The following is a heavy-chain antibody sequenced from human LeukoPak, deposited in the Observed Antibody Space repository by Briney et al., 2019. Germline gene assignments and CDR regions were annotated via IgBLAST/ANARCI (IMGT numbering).Heavy chain of an antibody. CDR3: ARLKYQLNNIGWFDP. CDR1: GGSISSGGYY. J-gene: IGHJ5*02. CDR2: IYYSGST. V-gene: IGHV4-31*03. D-gene: IGHD2-2*01. Sequence: PSQTLSLTCTVSGGSISSGGYYWSWIRQHPGKGLEWIGYIYYSGSTYYNPSLKSRVTISVDTSKNQFSLKLSSVTAADTAVYYCARLKYQLNNIGWFDPWGQGTPVTVSS.